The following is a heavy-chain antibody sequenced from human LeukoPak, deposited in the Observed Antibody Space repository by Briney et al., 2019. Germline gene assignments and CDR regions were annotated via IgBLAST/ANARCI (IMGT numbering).Heavy chain of an antibody. V-gene: IGHV3-21*04. Sequence: PGGSLRLSCAASGFTFSSYTMHWIRQAPGKGLEWVSSISGSNSYIFYADSVKGRFTVSRDNAKDSLYLQMNSLRAEDSAVYYCTKAYCAGDCYYFDYWGQGTPVTVSS. J-gene: IGHJ4*02. D-gene: IGHD2-21*02. CDR1: GFTFSSYT. CDR3: TKAYCAGDCYYFDY. CDR2: ISGSNSYI.